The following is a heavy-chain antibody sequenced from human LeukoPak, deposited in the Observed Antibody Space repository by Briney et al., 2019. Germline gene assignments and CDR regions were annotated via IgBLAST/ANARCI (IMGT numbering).Heavy chain of an antibody. CDR3: ATVPQRTTVKGWFDP. J-gene: IGHJ5*02. CDR1: GYTFTSYG. V-gene: IGHV1-18*01. D-gene: IGHD4-11*01. Sequence: GASVKVSXKASGYTFTSYGISWVRQAPGQGLEWMGWISAYNGNTNYAQKLQGRVTMTTDTSTSTAYMELRSLRSDDTAVYYCATVPQRTTVKGWFDPWSQGTLVTVSS. CDR2: ISAYNGNT.